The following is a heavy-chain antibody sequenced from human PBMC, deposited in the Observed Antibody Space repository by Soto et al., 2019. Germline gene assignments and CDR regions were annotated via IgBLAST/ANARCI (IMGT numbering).Heavy chain of an antibody. J-gene: IGHJ4*02. CDR3: AKNFIPLSPDLYFDS. D-gene: IGHD3-3*02. V-gene: IGHV3-30*18. Sequence: GVSLRLSCSASGFTFRSYGMHWARQAPGRGLEWVAVISYDGSYKSYEDSVKGRFTISRDNYKNTLHLQMDSLRAEDTAVYYCAKNFIPLSPDLYFDSWGQGNLVTFSS. CDR2: ISYDGSYK. CDR1: GFTFRSYG.